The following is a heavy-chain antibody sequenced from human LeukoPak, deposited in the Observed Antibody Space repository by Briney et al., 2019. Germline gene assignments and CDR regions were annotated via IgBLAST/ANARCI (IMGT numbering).Heavy chain of an antibody. Sequence: GGSLRLSCAASGFTFNAYAIHWVRQAPGKGLEWVAFIRKDGNDEKYADSVKGRFTISRDNSKNMVYLQMNNLQTEDTSIYYCAKDRGDYSPYFDHWGQGTLVTVSS. CDR3: AKDRGDYSPYFDH. V-gene: IGHV3-30*02. J-gene: IGHJ4*02. CDR2: IRKDGNDE. D-gene: IGHD2-21*02. CDR1: GFTFNAYA.